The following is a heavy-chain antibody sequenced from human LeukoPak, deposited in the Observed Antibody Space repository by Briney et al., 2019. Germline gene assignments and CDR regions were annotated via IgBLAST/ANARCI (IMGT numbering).Heavy chain of an antibody. CDR1: GGSFSGYY. D-gene: IGHD4-17*01. J-gene: IGHJ4*02. V-gene: IGHV4-34*01. CDR2: INHSGST. CDR3: AAHDYGDPGVPY. Sequence: SETLSLTCAVYGGSFSGYYWSWTRQPPGKGLEWIGEINHSGSTNYNPSLKSRVTISVDTSKNQFSLKLSSVTAADTAVYYCAAHDYGDPGVPYWGQGTLVTVSS.